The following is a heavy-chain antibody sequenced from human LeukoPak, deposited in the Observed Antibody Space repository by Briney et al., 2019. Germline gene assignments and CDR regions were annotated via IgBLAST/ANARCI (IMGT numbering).Heavy chain of an antibody. D-gene: IGHD5-18*01. CDR1: GGTFSSYA. Sequence: SVKVSCKASGGTFSSYAISWVRQAPGQGLEWMGGIIPIFGTANYAQKFQGRVTITTDESTSTAYMELSSLRSEDTAVYYCARDGYRYGHNWFDPWGQGTLVTVSS. CDR2: IIPIFGTA. V-gene: IGHV1-69*05. CDR3: ARDGYRYGHNWFDP. J-gene: IGHJ5*02.